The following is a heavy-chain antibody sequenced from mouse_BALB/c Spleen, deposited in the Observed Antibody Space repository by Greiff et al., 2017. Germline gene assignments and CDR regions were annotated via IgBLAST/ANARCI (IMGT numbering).Heavy chain of an antibody. CDR2: ISYSGST. CDR1: GDSITSGY. CDR3: ARYLGGSSYRVYYAMDY. J-gene: IGHJ4*01. D-gene: IGHD1-1*01. Sequence: EVNLVESGPSLVKPSQTLSLTCSVTGDSITSGYWNWIRKFPGNKLEYMGYISYSGSTYYNPSLKSRISITRDTSKNQYYLQLNSVTTEDTATYYCARYLGGSSYRVYYAMDYWGQGTSVTVSS. V-gene: IGHV3-8*02.